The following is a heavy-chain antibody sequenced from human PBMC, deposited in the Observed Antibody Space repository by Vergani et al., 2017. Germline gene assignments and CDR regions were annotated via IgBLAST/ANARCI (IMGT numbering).Heavy chain of an antibody. CDR3: ARGSFREYYFDY. Sequence: QVQLQESGPGLVKPSQTLSLTCTVPGGSISSGGYYWSWIRQHPGKGLEWIGYIYYSGSTYYNPSLKSRVTISVDTSKNQFSLKLSSVTAADTAVYYCARGSFREYYFDYWGQGTLVTVSS. CDR1: GGSISSGGYY. CDR2: IYYSGST. J-gene: IGHJ4*02. D-gene: IGHD1-26*01. V-gene: IGHV4-31*03.